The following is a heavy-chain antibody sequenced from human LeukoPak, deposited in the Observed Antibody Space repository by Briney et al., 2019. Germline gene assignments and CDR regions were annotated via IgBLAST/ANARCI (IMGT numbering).Heavy chain of an antibody. Sequence: ASVKVSCKASGYTFNGYYMHWVRQAPGQGLEWRGWINPNSGGTNYAQKFQGRVTMTRDTSISTAYMELSRLRSDDTAVYYCARGMEPYYYMDVWGKGTTVTVSS. V-gene: IGHV1-2*02. CDR3: ARGMEPYYYMDV. CDR1: GYTFNGYY. J-gene: IGHJ6*03. CDR2: INPNSGGT. D-gene: IGHD1-26*01.